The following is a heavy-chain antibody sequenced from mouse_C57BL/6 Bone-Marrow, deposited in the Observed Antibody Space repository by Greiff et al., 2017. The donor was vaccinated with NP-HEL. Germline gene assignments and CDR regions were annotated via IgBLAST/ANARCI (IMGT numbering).Heavy chain of an antibody. J-gene: IGHJ3*01. CDR1: GFTFSSYT. CDR2: ISGGGGNT. CDR3: ARRDSSGPWFAY. D-gene: IGHD3-2*02. Sequence: EVHLVESGGGLVKPGGSLTLSCAASGFTFSSYTMSWVRQTPEKRLEWVATISGGGGNTYYPDSVKGRFTISRDNAKNTLYLQMSSLRSEDTALYYCARRDSSGPWFAYWGQGTLVTVSA. V-gene: IGHV5-9*01.